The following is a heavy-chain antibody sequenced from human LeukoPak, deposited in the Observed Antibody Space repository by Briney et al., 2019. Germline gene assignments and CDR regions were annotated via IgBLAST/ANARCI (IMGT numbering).Heavy chain of an antibody. CDR3: ARATSPGYYFDY. Sequence: SETVSLTCTVSGGSISSGGYYWSWIRQHPGTGLEWIAYIYYNGGTYYNPSLKSRVTISIDTSKNQFSLKLSSVTAADTAVYFCARATSPGYYFDYWGQGTLVTVSS. D-gene: IGHD7-27*01. CDR1: GGSISSGGYY. CDR2: IYYNGGT. V-gene: IGHV4-31*03. J-gene: IGHJ4*02.